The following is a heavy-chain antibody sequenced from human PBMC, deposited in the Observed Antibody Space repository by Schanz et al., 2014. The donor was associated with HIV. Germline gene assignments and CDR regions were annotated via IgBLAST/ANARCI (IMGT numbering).Heavy chain of an antibody. CDR3: AKPEYDSSGNSQSHFDY. CDR1: GFTFNNYA. CDR2: ISESGGRT. D-gene: IGHD3-22*01. Sequence: EVHLLESGGGLVQPGGSLRLSCAASGFTFNNYAMTWVRQAPGKGLEWVSSISESGGRTFTADSVNGRFTISRDNSKNMLYLQMTTLRPEDTAVYYCAKPEYDSSGNSQSHFDYWGQGTLVTVSS. J-gene: IGHJ4*02. V-gene: IGHV3-23*01.